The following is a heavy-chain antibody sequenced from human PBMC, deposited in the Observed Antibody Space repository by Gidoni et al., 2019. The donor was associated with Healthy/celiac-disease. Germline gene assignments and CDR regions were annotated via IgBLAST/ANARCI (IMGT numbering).Heavy chain of an antibody. CDR1: GYTFTSYD. CDR3: ARGLGIAVAGGGYYYGMDV. CDR2: MNPNSGNT. D-gene: IGHD6-19*01. J-gene: IGHJ6*02. Sequence: QVQLVQSGAEVQKPGASVQVSCKASGYTFTSYDINWVRQATGQGLEWMGWMNPNSGNTGYAQKFQGRVTMTRNTSISTAYMELSSLRSEDTAVYYCARGLGIAVAGGGYYYGMDVWGQGTTVTVSS. V-gene: IGHV1-8*01.